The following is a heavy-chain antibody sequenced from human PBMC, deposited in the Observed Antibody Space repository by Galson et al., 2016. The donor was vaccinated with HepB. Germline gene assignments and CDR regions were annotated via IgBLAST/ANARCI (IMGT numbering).Heavy chain of an antibody. CDR1: GFTFSNYG. J-gene: IGHJ4*02. D-gene: IGHD6-19*01. V-gene: IGHV3-30*03. CDR3: ARPFMTVANTRGFDS. Sequence: SLRLSCAASGFTFSNYGMHWVRQAPGKGLEWVALISYDGNNEYYADSVKGRFTVSRDTSKNTLYLQMNSLRAEDTAVYYCARPFMTVANTRGFDSWGQGTLVTVSS. CDR2: ISYDGNNE.